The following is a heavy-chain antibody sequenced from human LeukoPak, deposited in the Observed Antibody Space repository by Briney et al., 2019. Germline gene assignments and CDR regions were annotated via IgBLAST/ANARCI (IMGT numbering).Heavy chain of an antibody. CDR3: ARGGYYGSGNDFRFDP. J-gene: IGHJ5*02. CDR2: IYYTRST. Sequence: SETLSLTCTVSGGSISSYYWSWIRQPPGKGLEWIGYIYYTRSTNYNPSLKSRVTISVDTSKNQFSLKLSSVTAADTAIYYCARGGYYGSGNDFRFDPWGQGTLVTVSS. V-gene: IGHV4-59*01. CDR1: GGSISSYY. D-gene: IGHD3-10*01.